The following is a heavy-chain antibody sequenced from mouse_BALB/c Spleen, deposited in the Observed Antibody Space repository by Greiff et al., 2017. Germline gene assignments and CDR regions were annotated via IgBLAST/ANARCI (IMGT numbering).Heavy chain of an antibody. J-gene: IGHJ4*01. V-gene: IGHV1-18*01. CDR1: GYSFTGYT. CDR3: ARGNYGSEAMDY. D-gene: IGHD1-1*01. Sequence: EVKLMESGPELVKPGASMKISCKASGYSFTGYTMNWVKQSHGKNLEWIGLINPYNGGTSYNQKFKGKATLTVDKSSSTAYMELLSLTSEDSAVYYCARGNYGSEAMDYWGQGTSVTVSS. CDR2: INPYNGGT.